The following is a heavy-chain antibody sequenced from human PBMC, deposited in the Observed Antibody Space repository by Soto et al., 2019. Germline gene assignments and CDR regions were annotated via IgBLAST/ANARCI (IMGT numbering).Heavy chain of an antibody. V-gene: IGHV3-23*01. CDR1: GFTFSNYA. Sequence: GGSLRLSCAASGFTFSNYAMTWVRQAPGKGLEWVSSISDVDGGTYSADSVKGRFTIPRDDSKNTLYLQMNSLRTDDTAVYFCASGSSPFTYWGQGTLVTVSS. CDR2: ISDVDGGT. J-gene: IGHJ4*02. D-gene: IGHD6-6*01. CDR3: ASGSSPFTY.